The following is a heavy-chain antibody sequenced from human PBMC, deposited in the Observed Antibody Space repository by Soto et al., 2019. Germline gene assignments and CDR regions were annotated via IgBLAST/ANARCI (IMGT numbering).Heavy chain of an antibody. CDR3: ARELRFGEDYYGMDV. CDR2: IYYSGST. D-gene: IGHD3-10*01. V-gene: IGHV4-39*07. Sequence: SETLSLTCTVSGGSISSSSYYWGWIRQPPGKGLEWIGSIYYSGSTYYNPSLKSRVTISVDTFKNQFSLKLSSVTAADTAVYYCARELRFGEDYYGMDVWGQGTTVTVSS. CDR1: GGSISSSSYY. J-gene: IGHJ6*02.